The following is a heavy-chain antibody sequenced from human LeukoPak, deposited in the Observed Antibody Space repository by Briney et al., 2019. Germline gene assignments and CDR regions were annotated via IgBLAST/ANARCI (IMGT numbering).Heavy chain of an antibody. V-gene: IGHV3-30*18. CDR2: ISSDGITT. CDR3: AKGDTQAGGSYDFWSGHYTGIGLLISGPFDY. D-gene: IGHD3-3*01. Sequence: TGGSLRLSCAASGFSFSSSGMHWVRQAPGKGLEWVAGISSDGITTYYADSVKGRFTISRDNSKSTLYLQMNSLRAEDTAVYYCAKGDTQAGGSYDFWSGHYTGIGLLISGPFDYWGQGTLVTVSS. CDR1: GFSFSSSG. J-gene: IGHJ4*02.